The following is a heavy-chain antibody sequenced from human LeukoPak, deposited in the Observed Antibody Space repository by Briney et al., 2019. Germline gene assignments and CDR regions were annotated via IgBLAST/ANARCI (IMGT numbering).Heavy chain of an antibody. J-gene: IGHJ5*02. CDR3: ARDVSSWSRTFDP. V-gene: IGHV3-30-3*01. CDR1: GFTFSSYA. D-gene: IGHD6-13*01. CDR2: ISYDGSNK. Sequence: GGSLRLSCAASGFTFSSYAMHWVRQAPGKGLEWVAVISYDGSNKYYADSVKGRFTISRDNSKNTLYPQMNSLRAEDTAVYYCARDVSSWSRTFDPWGQGTLVTVSS.